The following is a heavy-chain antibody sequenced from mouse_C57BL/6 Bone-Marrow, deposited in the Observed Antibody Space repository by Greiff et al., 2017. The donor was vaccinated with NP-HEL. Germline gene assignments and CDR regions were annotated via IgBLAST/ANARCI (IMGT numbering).Heavy chain of an antibody. CDR3: ARERVLGNYFDY. J-gene: IGHJ2*01. CDR2: ISYDGSN. Sequence: EVKLLESGPGLVKPSQSLSLTCSVTGYSITSGYYWNWIRQFPGNKLEWMGYISYDGSNNYNPSLKNRISITRDTSKNQFFLKLNSVTTEDTATYYCARERVLGNYFDYWGQGTTLTVSS. CDR1: GYSITSGYY. D-gene: IGHD1-1*01. V-gene: IGHV3-6*01.